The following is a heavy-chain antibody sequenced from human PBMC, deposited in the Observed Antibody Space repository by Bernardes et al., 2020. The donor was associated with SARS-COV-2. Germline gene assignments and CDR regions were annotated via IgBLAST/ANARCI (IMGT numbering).Heavy chain of an antibody. CDR2: IYTSGGT. CDR1: GGSISSGSYY. D-gene: IGHD1-26*01. J-gene: IGHJ4*02. Sequence: TLSLTCTVSGGSISSGSYYWSWIRQPAGKRLEWIGRIYTSGGTNYNPSLQSRVTMSLDTSKNQFSLKLSSVTAADTAVYYCARATAQKWELPHLDYWGQGTLVTVSS. CDR3: ARATAQKWELPHLDY. V-gene: IGHV4-61*02.